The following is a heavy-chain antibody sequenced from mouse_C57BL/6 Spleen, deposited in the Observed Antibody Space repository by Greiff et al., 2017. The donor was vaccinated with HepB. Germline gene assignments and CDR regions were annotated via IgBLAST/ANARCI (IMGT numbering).Heavy chain of an antibody. D-gene: IGHD1-3*01. CDR2: FNPSNGDT. Sequence: QVQLQQSGAELVKPGASVKMSCKASGYTFTTYPIDWVKQNPGQGLEWIGNFNPSNGDTKYNEKFKGKATLTADKSSSTAYMELSRLTSDDSAVYYCARPGGKCGYFDVWGTGTTVTVSS. CDR1: GYTFTTYP. J-gene: IGHJ1*03. V-gene: IGHV1-47*01. CDR3: ARPGGKCGYFDV.